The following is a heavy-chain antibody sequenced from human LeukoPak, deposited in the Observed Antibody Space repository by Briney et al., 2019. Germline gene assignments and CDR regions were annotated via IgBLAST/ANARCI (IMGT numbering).Heavy chain of an antibody. CDR2: ISWNSGSI. J-gene: IGHJ4*02. V-gene: IGHV3-9*01. D-gene: IGHD2-2*01. CDR1: GFTFDDYA. Sequence: GRSLRPSCAASGFTFDDYAMHWVRQAPGKGLEWVSGISWNSGSIGYADSVKGRFTISRDNAKNSLYLQMNSLRAEDTAVYYCARVSVVPAAFDYWGQGTLVTVSS. CDR3: ARVSVVPAAFDY.